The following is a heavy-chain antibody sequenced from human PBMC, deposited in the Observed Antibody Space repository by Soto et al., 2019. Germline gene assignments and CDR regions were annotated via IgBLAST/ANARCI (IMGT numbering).Heavy chain of an antibody. Sequence: PSETLSLTCTVSGASMNSYHWSWMRQPAGKGLEWIGHIHSSGSTNYNPSLKGRVTMSVDTSKNQFSLRLMSLTAADTAVYYCARDQGVAAAGITWFDPWGQGSLVTVYS. D-gene: IGHD6-13*01. V-gene: IGHV4-4*07. CDR1: GASMNSYH. J-gene: IGHJ5*02. CDR2: IHSSGST. CDR3: ARDQGVAAAGITWFDP.